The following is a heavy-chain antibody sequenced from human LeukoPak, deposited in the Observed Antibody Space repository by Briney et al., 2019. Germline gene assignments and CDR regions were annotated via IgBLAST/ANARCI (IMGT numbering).Heavy chain of an antibody. CDR2: FGSGGDT. J-gene: IGHJ2*01. CDR3: ARGGWSHNNRYFDL. D-gene: IGHD6-19*01. V-gene: IGHV3-13*04. Sequence: PGGSLRLSCAASGFTFSSYDMHWVRQAAGRGLEWVSAFGSGGDTYYPGSVKGRFTISREDAKSSLYLQMNSLRDGGTAVYYCARGGWSHNNRYFDLWGRGTLVIVSS. CDR1: GFTFSSYD.